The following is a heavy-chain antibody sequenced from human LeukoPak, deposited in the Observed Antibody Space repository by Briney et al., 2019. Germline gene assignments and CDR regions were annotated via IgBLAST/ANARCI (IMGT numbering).Heavy chain of an antibody. V-gene: IGHV4-34*01. D-gene: IGHD6-13*01. CDR3: ARGWNSSSWYDY. J-gene: IGHJ4*02. CDR2: INHSGST. CDR1: GGSFSGYY. Sequence: SETLSLTCAVYGGSFSGYYWSWIRQPPGKGLEWIGEINHSGSTNYNPSLKSRVTISVDTSKNQFSLKLSSVTAADTAVYYYARGWNSSSWYDYWGQGTLVTVSS.